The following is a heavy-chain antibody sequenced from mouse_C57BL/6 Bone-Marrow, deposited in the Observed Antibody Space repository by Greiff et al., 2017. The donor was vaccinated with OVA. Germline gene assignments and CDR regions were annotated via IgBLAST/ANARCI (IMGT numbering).Heavy chain of an antibody. D-gene: IGHD1-1*01. CDR1: GYTFTSYW. V-gene: IGHV1-64*01. Sequence: QVQLKESGAELVKPGASVKLSCKASGYTFTSYWMHWVKQRPGQGLEWIGMIHPNSGSTNYNEKFKSKATLTVDKSSSTAYMQLSSLTSEDSAVYYCARSAPYYGSSPIAMDYWGQGTSVTVSS. CDR3: ARSAPYYGSSPIAMDY. J-gene: IGHJ4*01. CDR2: IHPNSGST.